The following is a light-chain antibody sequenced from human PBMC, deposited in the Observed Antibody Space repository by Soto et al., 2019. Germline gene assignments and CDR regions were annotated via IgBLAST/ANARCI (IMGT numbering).Light chain of an antibody. CDR1: QSVSSNF. V-gene: IGKV3-20*01. Sequence: EIVLTQPPDTLSLSPGERATLSCRANQSVSSNFLAWYQQKPGQAPGLLISGASNRATGIPDRFSGSGSGTDFTLTISRLEPEDFAVYYCQQYGSSPRTFGQGTKVDIK. CDR3: QQYGSSPRT. CDR2: GAS. J-gene: IGKJ1*01.